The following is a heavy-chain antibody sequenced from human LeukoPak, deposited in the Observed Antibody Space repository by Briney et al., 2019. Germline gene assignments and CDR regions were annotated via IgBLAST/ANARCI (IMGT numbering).Heavy chain of an antibody. J-gene: IGHJ5*01. CDR1: GFTFSNYW. CDR2: IKQDGSEK. CDR3: AKEGAYPIITYDS. D-gene: IGHD1-14*01. Sequence: PGGSLRLSCAASGFTFSNYWMNWLRQAPGKGLEWVANIKQDGSEKYYVDSVKGRFTISRDNAKNSLYLQMNSLRAEDAGVHYCAKEGAYPIITYDSWGQGTLVTVSS. V-gene: IGHV3-7*01.